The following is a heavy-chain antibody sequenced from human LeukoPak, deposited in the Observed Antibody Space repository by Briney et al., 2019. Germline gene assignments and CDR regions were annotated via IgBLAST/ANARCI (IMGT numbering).Heavy chain of an antibody. CDR3: ARGEVGATNLVDY. CDR1: GYTFTGYY. D-gene: IGHD1-26*01. J-gene: IGHJ4*02. CDR2: INPNSGGT. V-gene: IGHV1-2*06. Sequence: ASVKVSCKASGYTFTGYYMHWVRQAPGQGLEWMGRINPNSGGTNYAQKFQGRVTMTRDTSTSTAYMELSRLRSDDTAVYYCARGEVGATNLVDYWGQGTLVTVSS.